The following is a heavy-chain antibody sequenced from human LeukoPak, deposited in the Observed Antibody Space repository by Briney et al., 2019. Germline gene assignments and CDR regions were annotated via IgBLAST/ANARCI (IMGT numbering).Heavy chain of an antibody. CDR2: ISGSGGST. CDR1: GFTFSDYY. CDR3: AKDSGGSFVFDAFDI. D-gene: IGHD1-26*01. V-gene: IGHV3-23*01. Sequence: PGGTLRLSCAASGFTFSDYYMSWIRQAPGKGLEWVSAISGSGGSTYYADSVKGRFTISRDNSKNTLYLQMNSLRAEDTAVYYCAKDSGGSFVFDAFDIWGQGTMVTVSS. J-gene: IGHJ3*02.